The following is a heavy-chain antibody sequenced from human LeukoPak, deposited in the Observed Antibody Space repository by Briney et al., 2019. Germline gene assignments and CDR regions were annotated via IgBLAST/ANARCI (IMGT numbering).Heavy chain of an antibody. CDR1: GGSFSGYY. CDR3: ARHTVTYYYGSGSYFANWFDP. J-gene: IGHJ5*02. Sequence: KSSETLSLTCAVYGGSFSGYYWSWIRQPPGKGLEWIGEINHSGSTNYNPSLKSRVTISVDTSKNQFSLKLSSVTAADTAVYYCARHTVTYYYGSGSYFANWFDPWGQGTLVTVSS. V-gene: IGHV4-34*01. D-gene: IGHD3-10*01. CDR2: INHSGST.